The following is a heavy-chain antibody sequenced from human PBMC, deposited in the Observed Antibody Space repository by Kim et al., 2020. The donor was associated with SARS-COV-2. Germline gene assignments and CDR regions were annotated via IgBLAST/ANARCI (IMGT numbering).Heavy chain of an antibody. V-gene: IGHV3-21*01. Sequence: GGSLRLSCAASGFTFSSYSMNWVRQAPGKGLEWVSSISSSSSYIYYADSVKGRFTISRDNAKNSLYLQMNSLRAEDTAVYYCARALSIAAAGYGMDVWGQGTTVTVSS. D-gene: IGHD6-13*01. CDR1: GFTFSSYS. J-gene: IGHJ6*02. CDR3: ARALSIAAAGYGMDV. CDR2: ISSSSSYI.